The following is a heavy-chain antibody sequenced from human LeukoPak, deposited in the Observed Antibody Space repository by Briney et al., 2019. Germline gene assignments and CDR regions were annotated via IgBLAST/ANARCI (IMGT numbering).Heavy chain of an antibody. V-gene: IGHV1-69*13. CDR1: GGTFYTYA. J-gene: IGHJ4*02. Sequence: SVKVSCKTSGGTFYTYAINWVRQAPGQGLEWMGGIIPILGTPNYAQKFQDRLTITADESTSTAYMELGSLRSEDTAVYFCARDSVGATPAIEYWGQGTLVTVSS. D-gene: IGHD1-26*01. CDR2: IIPILGTP. CDR3: ARDSVGATPAIEY.